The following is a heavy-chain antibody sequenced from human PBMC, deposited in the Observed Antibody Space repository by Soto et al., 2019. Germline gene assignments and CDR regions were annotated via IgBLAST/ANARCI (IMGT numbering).Heavy chain of an antibody. CDR1: GYTFTSYA. D-gene: IGHD6-19*01. Sequence: VKVSCNASGYTFTSYAMHWVRQAPGQRLEWMGWINAGNGNTKYSQKFQGRVTITRDTSASTAYMELSSLRSEDTAVYYCARWGPDSSGWPFDYWGQGTLVTVSS. CDR2: INAGNGNT. J-gene: IGHJ4*02. V-gene: IGHV1-3*01. CDR3: ARWGPDSSGWPFDY.